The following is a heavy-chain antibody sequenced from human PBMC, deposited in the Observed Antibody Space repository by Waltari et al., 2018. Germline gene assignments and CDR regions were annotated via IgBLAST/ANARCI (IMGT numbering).Heavy chain of an antibody. J-gene: IGHJ3*02. CDR1: GFTFSSYE. CDR2: IRTTGNTV. CDR3: AREGRYDDFDI. V-gene: IGHV3-48*03. D-gene: IGHD3-10*01. Sequence: EVQLVEFGGDLVQPGESLRLSCAASGFTFSSYEMNWVRQAPGKGLECVSYIRTTGNTVYYADSVRGRFTFTRDNPKNSLYLQMNSLRADDTAVYYCAREGRYDDFDIWGQGTMVTVSS.